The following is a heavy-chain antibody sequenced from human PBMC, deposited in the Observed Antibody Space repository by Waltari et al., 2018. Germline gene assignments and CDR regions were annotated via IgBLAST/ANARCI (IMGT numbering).Heavy chain of an antibody. Sequence: EVQLVESRGVLVQPGGSLRLSCAASGFTVRSTEMSWVRQAPGKGLEWVSSISGGSTYYADSRKGRVTISRDNSKNTLHLQMNSLRSEDTAVYYCTLLRVEQQSADFQHWGQGTLVTVSS. CDR2: ISGGST. D-gene: IGHD6-13*01. J-gene: IGHJ1*01. CDR3: TLLRVEQQSADFQH. V-gene: IGHV3-66*01. CDR1: GFTVRSTE.